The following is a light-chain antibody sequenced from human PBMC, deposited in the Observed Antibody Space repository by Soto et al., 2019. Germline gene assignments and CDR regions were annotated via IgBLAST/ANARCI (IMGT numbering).Light chain of an antibody. CDR1: QSILYSSNNKNY. Sequence: DIVMTQSPDSLAVSLGERANINCKSSQSILYSSNNKNYLSWYQQKPGQPPKLLIYWASTRKSGVPDRFSGSGSGTDFTLTISSLQAEDVAVYYCQQYYSTPLTFGGGTKVDIK. CDR3: QQYYSTPLT. CDR2: WAS. V-gene: IGKV4-1*01. J-gene: IGKJ4*01.